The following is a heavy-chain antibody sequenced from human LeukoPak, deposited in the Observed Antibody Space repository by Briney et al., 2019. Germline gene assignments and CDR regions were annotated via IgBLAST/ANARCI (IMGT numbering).Heavy chain of an antibody. V-gene: IGHV3-30*04. Sequence: GGSLRLSCAASGFTFRTYAIHWVRQAPGKGLEWVAVISYDGSNKNYADSVKGRFTISRDNSKNTLYLQLNSPRTEDTAVYYCAREQQLVPEDAFDIWGQGTMVTVSS. CDR3: AREQQLVPEDAFDI. J-gene: IGHJ3*02. CDR2: ISYDGSNK. D-gene: IGHD6-13*01. CDR1: GFTFRTYA.